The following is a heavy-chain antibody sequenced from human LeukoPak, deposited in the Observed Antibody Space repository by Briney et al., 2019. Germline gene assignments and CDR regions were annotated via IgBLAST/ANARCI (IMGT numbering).Heavy chain of an antibody. Sequence: SETLSLTCTVSGGSISGSGYYWGWIRQPPGKGLEWIGSIYYSGSTYPNSSLKSRLTLSVDASKNHFSLNLSSVTAADTAVYYCARIRRIMITFGGVNFFDYWGQGTLVIVSS. CDR1: GGSISGSGYY. CDR3: ARIRRIMITFGGVNFFDY. J-gene: IGHJ4*02. D-gene: IGHD3-16*01. CDR2: IYYSGST. V-gene: IGHV4-39*02.